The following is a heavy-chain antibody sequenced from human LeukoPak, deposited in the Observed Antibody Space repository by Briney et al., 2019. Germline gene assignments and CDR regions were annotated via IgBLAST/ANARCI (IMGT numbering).Heavy chain of an antibody. CDR3: AREDPTYYYDSSGLPSPGD. V-gene: IGHV3-23*01. Sequence: GGSLRLSCAASGFTVSSNYMSWVRRAPGKGLEWVSAISGRGGNTHYADSVKGRFTISRDNSKNTLYLQMNSLRAEDTAVYYCAREDPTYYYDSSGLPSPGDWGQGTLVTVSS. J-gene: IGHJ4*02. D-gene: IGHD3-22*01. CDR1: GFTVSSNY. CDR2: ISGRGGNT.